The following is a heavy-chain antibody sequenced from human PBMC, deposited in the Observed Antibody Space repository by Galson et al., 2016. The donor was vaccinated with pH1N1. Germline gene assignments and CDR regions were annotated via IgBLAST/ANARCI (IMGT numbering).Heavy chain of an antibody. CDR3: ATDRVPENYFASGSYYVAPLYY. CDR2: ADPEGGEA. CDR1: GYTFIDYY. V-gene: IGHV1-69-2*01. Sequence: VKVSCKVSGYTFIDYYIHWVQQAPGKGLEWMGLADPEGGEAIYGEKFQGRVTITADTSTDTIYMELSSLRSEDTAVYYCATDRVPENYFASGSYYVAPLYYWGQGTLVTVSS. J-gene: IGHJ4*02. D-gene: IGHD3-10*01.